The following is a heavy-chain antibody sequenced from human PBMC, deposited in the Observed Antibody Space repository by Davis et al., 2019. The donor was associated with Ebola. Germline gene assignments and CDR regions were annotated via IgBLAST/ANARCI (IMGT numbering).Heavy chain of an antibody. CDR2: ISSSSSYI. CDR3: AANFVIAAVPASIAH. D-gene: IGHD2-2*01. J-gene: IGHJ4*02. Sequence: GESLKISCAASGFTFSSYSMNWVRQAPGKGLEWVSSISSSSSYIYYADSVKGRFTISRDNSKNTLFLQINSLRAEDTALYYCAANFVIAAVPASIAHWGQGTLVTVSS. V-gene: IGHV3-21*04. CDR1: GFTFSSYS.